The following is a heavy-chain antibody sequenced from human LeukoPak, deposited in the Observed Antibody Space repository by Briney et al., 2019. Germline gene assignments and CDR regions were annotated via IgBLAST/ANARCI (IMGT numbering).Heavy chain of an antibody. V-gene: IGHV4-4*02. Sequence: SETLSLTCAVPGGSISSSNWWSWVRPPPGKGLEWIGEIYHSGSTNYNPSLKSRVTISVDKSKNQFSLKLSSVTAADTAVYYCARTTCSGGSCYSLGWFDPWGQGTLVTVSS. CDR1: GGSISSSNW. D-gene: IGHD2-15*01. CDR3: ARTTCSGGSCYSLGWFDP. J-gene: IGHJ5*02. CDR2: IYHSGST.